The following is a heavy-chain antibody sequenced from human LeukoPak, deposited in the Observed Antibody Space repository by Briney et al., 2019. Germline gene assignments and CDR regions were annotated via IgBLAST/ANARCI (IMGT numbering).Heavy chain of an antibody. V-gene: IGHV1-18*01. CDR1: GYTFTSYA. CDR3: ARRGIAAAGIYYNWFDP. CDR2: ISAYNGNT. Sequence: ASVKVSCKASGYTFTSYAMNWVRQAPGQGLEWMGWISAYNGNTNYAQKLQGRVTMTTDTSTSTAYMELRSLRSDDTAVYYCARRGIAAAGIYYNWFDPWGQGTLVTVSS. D-gene: IGHD6-13*01. J-gene: IGHJ5*02.